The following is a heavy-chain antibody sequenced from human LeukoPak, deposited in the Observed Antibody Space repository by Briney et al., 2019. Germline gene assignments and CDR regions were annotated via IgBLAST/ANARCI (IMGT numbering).Heavy chain of an antibody. CDR3: ARSGSGYDTYHYDY. Sequence: PSETLSLTCTVSGGSISSYYWSWIRQPPGKGLEWIGYIYYSGSTNYNPSLKSRVTISVDTSKNQFSLKLSSVTAADTAVYYCARSGSGYDTYHYDYWGQGTLVTVSS. D-gene: IGHD5-12*01. V-gene: IGHV4-59*01. CDR2: IYYSGST. J-gene: IGHJ4*02. CDR1: GGSISSYY.